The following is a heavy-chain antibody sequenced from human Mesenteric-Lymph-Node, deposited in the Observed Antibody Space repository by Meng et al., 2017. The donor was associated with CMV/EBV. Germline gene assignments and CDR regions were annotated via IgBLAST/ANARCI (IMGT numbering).Heavy chain of an antibody. CDR2: IYHTGST. CDR3: ARVSTTTGFDY. V-gene: IGHV4-38-2*02. J-gene: IGHJ4*02. D-gene: IGHD1-26*01. CDR1: GYSISRVYL. Sequence: GSLRLSCTVSGYSISRVYLWGWIRQPPGKGREWIGNIYHTGSTSYNPSLQSRVTISTDTSNNQFSLNLRSVTAADTAVYYCARVSTTTGFDYWGQGTLVTVSS.